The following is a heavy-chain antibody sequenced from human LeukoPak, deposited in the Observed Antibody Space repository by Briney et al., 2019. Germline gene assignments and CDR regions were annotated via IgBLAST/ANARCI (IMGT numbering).Heavy chain of an antibody. D-gene: IGHD3-9*01. CDR3: ASSPPYDILTGYYPGYFDY. J-gene: IGHJ4*02. CDR1: GGTFSSYA. CDR2: ITPIFGTA. V-gene: IGHV1-69*13. Sequence: ASAKVSCKASGGTFSSYAISWVRQAPGQGLEWMGGITPIFGTANYAQKFQGRVTITADESTSTAYMELSSLRSEDTAVYYCASSPPYDILTGYYPGYFDYWGQGTLVTVSS.